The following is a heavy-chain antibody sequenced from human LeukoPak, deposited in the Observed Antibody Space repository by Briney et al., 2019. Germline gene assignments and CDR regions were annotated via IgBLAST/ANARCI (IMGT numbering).Heavy chain of an antibody. J-gene: IGHJ5*02. CDR2: VYHTGTT. CDR1: GGSISRSSYY. D-gene: IGHD2/OR15-2a*01. Sequence: SETLSLTCTVSGGSISRSSYYWGWTRQPPGKGLAWIGSVYHTGTTYYSPSLKSRVTISADTSKNQFSLKLTSVTAADTAVYYCARHSVGLSTFDPWGQGTLVTVSS. V-gene: IGHV4-39*01. CDR3: ARHSVGLSTFDP.